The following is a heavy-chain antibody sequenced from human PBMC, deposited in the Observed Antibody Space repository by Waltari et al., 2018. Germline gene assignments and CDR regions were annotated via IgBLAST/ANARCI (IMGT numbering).Heavy chain of an antibody. Sequence: QLQLQESGPGLVKPSETLSLSCIVSGAPIYNRNYYWGWIRQPPGKGLEWIGSIYYSGSTYYNPSLKSRVTISVDTSKNQLSLKMNSVTAADTAVYYCDAMDSRFDYWGQGTLVTVSS. CDR3: DAMDSRFDY. CDR1: GAPIYNRNYY. CDR2: IYYSGST. D-gene: IGHD2-2*03. V-gene: IGHV4-39*07. J-gene: IGHJ4*02.